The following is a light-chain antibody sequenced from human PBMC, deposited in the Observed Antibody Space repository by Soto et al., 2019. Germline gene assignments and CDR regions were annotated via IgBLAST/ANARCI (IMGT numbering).Light chain of an antibody. CDR1: SSDVGAYNL. Sequence: QSALTQPASVSGSPGQSITISCTGTSSDVGAYNLVSWYQHHPDKAPKLMISEVSNRPSGVSDRFSGSKSGTSASLAISGLPSEDEADYYCAAWDDSLSGWVFGGGTKLTVL. CDR3: AAWDDSLSGWV. CDR2: EVS. V-gene: IGLV2-14*01. J-gene: IGLJ3*02.